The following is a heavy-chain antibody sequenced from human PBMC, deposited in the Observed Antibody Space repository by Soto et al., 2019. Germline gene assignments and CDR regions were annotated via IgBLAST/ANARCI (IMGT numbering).Heavy chain of an antibody. CDR1: GFTFSSYA. V-gene: IGHV3-30-3*01. J-gene: IGHJ4*02. CDR3: ARGQLLWFGELLGSFDY. D-gene: IGHD3-10*01. Sequence: QPGGSLRLSCAASGFTFSSYAMHWVRQAPGKGLEWVAVVSYDGSNKYYADSVKGRFTISRDNSKNTLYLQMNSLRAEDTAVYYCARGQLLWFGELLGSFDYWGQGTLVTVSS. CDR2: VSYDGSNK.